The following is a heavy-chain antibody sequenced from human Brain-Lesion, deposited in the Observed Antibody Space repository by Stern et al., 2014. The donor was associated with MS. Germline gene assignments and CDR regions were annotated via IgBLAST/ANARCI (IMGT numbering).Heavy chain of an antibody. V-gene: IGHV1-18*01. CDR2: IIIYTGHT. CDR1: GYTFDSYG. D-gene: IGHD1-26*01. Sequence: QMQLVQSGAEVKRPGASVKVSCKVSGYTFDSYGISWVRQAPGQGLEWLGSIIIYTGHTEYEQKVRGRLTMTTERSTSTAYMELRSLTSDDTAVYYCARDEELAEIYFYFGMDVWGQGTTVTVSS. J-gene: IGHJ6*02. CDR3: ARDEELAEIYFYFGMDV.